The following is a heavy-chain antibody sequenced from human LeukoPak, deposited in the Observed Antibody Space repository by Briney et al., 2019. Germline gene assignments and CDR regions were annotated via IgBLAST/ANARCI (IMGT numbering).Heavy chain of an antibody. CDR2: TYSGGTT. CDR1: GFTVTGSY. J-gene: IGHJ6*02. D-gene: IGHD3-3*01. Sequence: GGSLRLSCAASGFTVTGSYINWVRQAPGKGLEWISVTYSGGTTYYSGSVKDRFIVSRDSSKNTLYLQMTSLTGEDTAIYYCARDPSGTTIDNYYTLPKGLDVWGQGTAVTVSS. CDR3: ARDPSGTTIDNYYTLPKGLDV. V-gene: IGHV3-66*01.